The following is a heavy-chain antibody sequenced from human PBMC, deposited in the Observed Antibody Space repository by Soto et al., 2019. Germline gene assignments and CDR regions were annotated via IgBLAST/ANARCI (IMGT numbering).Heavy chain of an antibody. CDR1: GYTFTSYD. J-gene: IGHJ4*02. Sequence: ASVKVSCKASGYTFTSYDINWVRQATGQGLEWMGWMNPSSGNTGYAQKFQGRVTMTRNTSISTAYMELSSLRSEDTAVYYCASRRLEYCSSASCYVFDWWGQGALVTVSS. V-gene: IGHV1-8*01. CDR3: ASRRLEYCSSASCYVFDW. D-gene: IGHD2-2*01. CDR2: MNPSSGNT.